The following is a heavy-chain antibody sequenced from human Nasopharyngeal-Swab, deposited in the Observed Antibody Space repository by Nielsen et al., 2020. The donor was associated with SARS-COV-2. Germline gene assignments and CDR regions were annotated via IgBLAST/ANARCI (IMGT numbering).Heavy chain of an antibody. CDR2: IYYSGST. D-gene: IGHD5-18*01. J-gene: IGHJ6*02. CDR3: ARQGPYDSYGPSKV. V-gene: IGHV4-39*01. CDR1: DGSISSSTYY. Sequence: GSLRLSCTVSDGSISSSTYYWAWNRQPPGKGLEWIGSIYYSGSTHYNPSLKSRVTIAADTSKNQFSLKLRSVTAADTAVYYCARQGPYDSYGPSKVWGQGTTVTVSS.